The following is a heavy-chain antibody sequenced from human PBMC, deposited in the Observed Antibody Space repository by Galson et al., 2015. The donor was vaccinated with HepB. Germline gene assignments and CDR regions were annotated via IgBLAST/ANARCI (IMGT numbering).Heavy chain of an antibody. CDR1: GFTFSSYA. J-gene: IGHJ4*02. CDR2: IKSKTDGGTT. V-gene: IGHV3-15*01. CDR3: TTDISLTTSVASFDY. Sequence: SLRLSCAASGFTFSSYAINWVRQAPGKGLEWVGRIKSKTDGGTTDYAAPVKGRFTISRDDSKNTLYLQMNSLKTEDTAVYYCTTDISLTTSVASFDYWGQGTLVTVSS. D-gene: IGHD4-17*01.